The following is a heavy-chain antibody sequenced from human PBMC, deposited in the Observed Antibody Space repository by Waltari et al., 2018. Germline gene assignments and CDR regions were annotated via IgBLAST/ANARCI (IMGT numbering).Heavy chain of an antibody. CDR1: GYTFTSYA. CDR3: ARNYYDFWSGIIYYYYYGMDV. V-gene: IGHV7-4-1*02. CDR2: INTNTGNP. J-gene: IGHJ6*02. D-gene: IGHD3-3*01. Sequence: QVQLVQSGSELKKPGASVKVSCKASGYTFTSYAMNWVRQAPGQGLAWMGWINTNTGNPTYAQGFTGRFVFSLDTSVSTAYLQISSLKAEDTAVYYCARNYYDFWSGIIYYYYYGMDVWGQGTTVTVSS.